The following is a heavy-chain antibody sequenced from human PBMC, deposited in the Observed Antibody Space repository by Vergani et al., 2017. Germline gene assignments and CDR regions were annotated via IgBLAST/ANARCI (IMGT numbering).Heavy chain of an antibody. CDR1: GFTFSSYE. V-gene: IGHV3-48*03. Sequence: EVQLVESGGGLVQPGGSLRLSCAASGFTFSSYEMNWVRQARGKGLGWVSYISSSGSTIYYAYSVKGRVTISRDNAKNSLYLQMNSLRAEDTAVYYFARPALARGYGMDVWGQGTTVTVSS. J-gene: IGHJ6*02. CDR3: ARPALARGYGMDV. CDR2: ISSSGSTI.